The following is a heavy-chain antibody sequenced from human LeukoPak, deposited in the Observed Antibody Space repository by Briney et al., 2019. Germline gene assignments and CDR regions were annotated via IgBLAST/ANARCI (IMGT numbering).Heavy chain of an antibody. CDR2: IKQDGSAK. J-gene: IGHJ6*03. D-gene: IGHD3-10*01. Sequence: GGSLRLSCAASGFTFSSYAMTWVRQAPGKGLEWVANIKQDGSAKYYVDSVKGRFTISRDNAKNSLYLQMNSLRAEDTAVYYCAKDSGGSGSPHYYMDVWGKGTTVTISS. CDR1: GFTFSSYA. CDR3: AKDSGGSGSPHYYMDV. V-gene: IGHV3-7*01.